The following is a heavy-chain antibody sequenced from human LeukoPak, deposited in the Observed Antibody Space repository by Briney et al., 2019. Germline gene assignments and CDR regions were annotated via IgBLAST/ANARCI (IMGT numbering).Heavy chain of an antibody. V-gene: IGHV3-9*01. J-gene: IGHJ4*02. D-gene: IGHD6-6*01. CDR2: ISWNSGSI. CDR3: ARDGYSSSFYFDY. Sequence: LRLSCAASGFTFDDYAMHWVRQAPGKGLEWVSGISWNSGSIGYADSVKGRSTISRDNAKNTLYLQMNSLRAEDTAVYYCARDGYSSSFYFDYWGQGTLVTVSS. CDR1: GFTFDDYA.